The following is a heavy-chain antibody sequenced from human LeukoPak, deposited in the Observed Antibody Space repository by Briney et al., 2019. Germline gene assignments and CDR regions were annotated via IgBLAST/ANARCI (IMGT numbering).Heavy chain of an antibody. V-gene: IGHV3-23*01. CDR1: GFTFSTYT. CDR2: ISGSGGST. Sequence: GGSLRLSCAASGFTFSTYTMNWVRQAPGRGLEWVSAISGSGGSTYYADSVKGRFTISRDNSKNTLYLQMNSLRAEDTAVYYCAKDLAGSGSYSFDYWGQGTLVTVSS. D-gene: IGHD1-26*01. J-gene: IGHJ4*02. CDR3: AKDLAGSGSYSFDY.